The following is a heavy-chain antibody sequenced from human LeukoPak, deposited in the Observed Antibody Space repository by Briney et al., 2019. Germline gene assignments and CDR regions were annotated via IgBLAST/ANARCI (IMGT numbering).Heavy chain of an antibody. D-gene: IGHD3-9*01. J-gene: IGHJ3*02. CDR2: ISSSSSTI. CDR1: GFTFSSYS. CDR3: ARDGDYDILTGYLNGDAFDI. V-gene: IGHV3-48*01. Sequence: GGSLRLSCAASGFTFSSYSMNWVRQAPGKGLEWVSYISSSSSTIYYADSVKGRFTISRDNAKNSLYLQMNSLRAEDTAVYYCARDGDYDILTGYLNGDAFDIWGQGTMVTVSS.